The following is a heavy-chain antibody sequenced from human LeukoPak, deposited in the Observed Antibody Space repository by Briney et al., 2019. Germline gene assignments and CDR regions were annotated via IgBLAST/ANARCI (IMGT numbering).Heavy chain of an antibody. Sequence: GGSLRLSCAASGFTFSSYAMHWVRQAPGMGLEWVAVISYDGSNKYYADSVKGRFTISRDNSKNTLYLQMNSLRAEDTAVYFCARGYCSSTSCSPPSPWGQGTLVTVSS. CDR3: ARGYCSSTSCSPPSP. D-gene: IGHD2-2*01. CDR1: GFTFSSYA. CDR2: ISYDGSNK. J-gene: IGHJ5*02. V-gene: IGHV3-30-3*01.